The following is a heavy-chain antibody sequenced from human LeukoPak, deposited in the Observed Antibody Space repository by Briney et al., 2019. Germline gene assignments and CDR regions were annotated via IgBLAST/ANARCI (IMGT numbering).Heavy chain of an antibody. V-gene: IGHV3-23*01. CDR3: AKATTISAAGSHFVY. Sequence: PGGSLRLSCAVSGFTVSSSYMSWVRQAPGGGLEWVAAISGNGGTTYYADSVKGRFTISRDNSKSTLYLQMNSLRAEDTAVFYCAKATTISAAGSHFVYWGQGTLVTVPS. CDR1: GFTVSSSY. CDR2: ISGNGGTT. D-gene: IGHD6-13*01. J-gene: IGHJ4*02.